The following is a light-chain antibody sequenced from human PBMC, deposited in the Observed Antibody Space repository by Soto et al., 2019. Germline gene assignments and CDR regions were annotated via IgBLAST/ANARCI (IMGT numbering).Light chain of an antibody. J-gene: IGKJ3*01. CDR2: AAS. V-gene: IGKV1-39*01. CDR1: QSISRY. CDR3: QQSYNLKFT. Sequence: DIQMTQSPSSLSASVGDRVTITCRASQSISRYFNWYQKKPGKAPQLLICAASTLQSGVPSRFSGNESGTDFTLTIGSLQPEDTATYYCQQSYNLKFTFGPGAKVDIK.